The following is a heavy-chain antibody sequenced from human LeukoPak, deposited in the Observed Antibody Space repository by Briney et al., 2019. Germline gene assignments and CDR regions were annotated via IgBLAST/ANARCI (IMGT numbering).Heavy chain of an antibody. V-gene: IGHV1-2*02. CDR2: INPNSGGT. D-gene: IGHD3-3*01. J-gene: IGHJ4*02. CDR3: ARATRITIFGVVTQSNMPFDY. CDR1: GDSFSSYA. Sequence: ASVKVSCKASGDSFSSYAISWVRQAPGQGLEWMGWINPNSGGTNYAQKFQGRVTMTRDTSISTAYMELSRLRSDDTAVYYCARATRITIFGVVTQSNMPFDYWGQGTLVTVSS.